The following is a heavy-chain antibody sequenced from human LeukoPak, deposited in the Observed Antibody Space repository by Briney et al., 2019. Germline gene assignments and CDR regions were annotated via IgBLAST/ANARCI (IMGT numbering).Heavy chain of an antibody. CDR1: GGSISSYY. CDR2: IYYSGST. D-gene: IGHD3-3*01. Sequence: SETLSLTCTVSGGSISSYYWSWIRQPPGKGLEWIGYIYYSGSTNYNPSLKSRVTISVDTSKNQFSLKLTSVTAADTAVYYCARVGITIFGVGPEYFQHWGQGTLVTVSS. V-gene: IGHV4-59*01. J-gene: IGHJ1*01. CDR3: ARVGITIFGVGPEYFQH.